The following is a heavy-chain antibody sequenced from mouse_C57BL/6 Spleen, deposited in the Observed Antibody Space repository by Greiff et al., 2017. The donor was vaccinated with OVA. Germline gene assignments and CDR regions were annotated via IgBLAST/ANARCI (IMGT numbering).Heavy chain of an antibody. CDR1: GFSFNTYA. CDR3: VSSYDGYYHYYAMDY. D-gene: IGHD2-3*01. Sequence: GGGLVQPKGSLKLSCAASGFSFNTYAMNWVRQAPGKGLEWVARIRSKSNNYATYYADSVKDRFTISRDDSESMLYLQMNNLKTEDTAMYYCVSSYDGYYHYYAMDYWGQGTSVTVSS. V-gene: IGHV10-1*01. CDR2: IRSKSNNYAT. J-gene: IGHJ4*01.